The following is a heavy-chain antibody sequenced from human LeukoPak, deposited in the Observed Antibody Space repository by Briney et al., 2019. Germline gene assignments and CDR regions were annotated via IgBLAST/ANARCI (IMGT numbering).Heavy chain of an antibody. V-gene: IGHV3-53*01. Sequence: GGSLRLSCAASGFTVSSNYMSWVRQAPGKGLEWVSVIYSGGSTYYADSVKGRFTISRDNSKNTLYLQMNSLRAEDTAVYYCARVSVGAYWFDPWGQGTLVTVSS. CDR1: GFTVSSNY. CDR3: ARVSVGAYWFDP. J-gene: IGHJ5*02. CDR2: IYSGGST. D-gene: IGHD4-23*01.